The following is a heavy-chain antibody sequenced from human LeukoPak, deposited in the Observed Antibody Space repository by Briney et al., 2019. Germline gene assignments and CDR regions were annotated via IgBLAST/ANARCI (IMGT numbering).Heavy chain of an antibody. CDR1: GFTFSSYG. J-gene: IGHJ6*04. CDR3: ARVPITMVRGVIKHYYYGMDV. CDR2: IWYDGSNK. Sequence: GGSLRLSCAASGFTFSSYGMHWVRQAPGKGLEWVAVIWYDGSNKYYADSVKGRFTISRDNSKNTLYLQTNSLRAEDTAVYYCARVPITMVRGVIKHYYYGMDVWGKGTTVTVSS. D-gene: IGHD3-10*01. V-gene: IGHV3-33*01.